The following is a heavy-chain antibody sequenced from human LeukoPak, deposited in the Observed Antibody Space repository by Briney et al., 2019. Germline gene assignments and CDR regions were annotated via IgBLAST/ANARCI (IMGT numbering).Heavy chain of an antibody. V-gene: IGHV4-39*01. D-gene: IGHD3-10*01. CDR2: VYNTGST. CDR3: ARPREVRGVMPH. Sequence: SETLSLTCSVSGGSMSSENEYWGWIRQTPGKGLEWIGSVYNTGSTDYNPSLKRRFSISIDTSKNQFSLKVTSVTAADTAVYYCARPREVRGVMPHWGQGTLVTVSS. J-gene: IGHJ4*02. CDR1: GGSMSSENEY.